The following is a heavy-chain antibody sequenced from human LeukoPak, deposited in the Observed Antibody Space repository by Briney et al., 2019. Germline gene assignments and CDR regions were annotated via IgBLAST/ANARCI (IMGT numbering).Heavy chain of an antibody. D-gene: IGHD6-19*01. CDR1: GFTFSSYA. V-gene: IGHV3-30-3*01. J-gene: IGHJ5*02. CDR3: VQQGGIAVAGT. CDR2: ISYDGSNK. Sequence: PGGSLRLSCAASGFTFSSYAMHWVRQAPGKGLEWVADISYDGSNKYYADSVKGRFTISRDNSKNTLYLQMNSLRAEDTAVYYCVQQGGIAVAGTWGQGTLVTVSS.